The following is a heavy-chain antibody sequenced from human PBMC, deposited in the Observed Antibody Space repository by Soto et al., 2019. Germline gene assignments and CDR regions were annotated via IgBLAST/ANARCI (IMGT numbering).Heavy chain of an antibody. CDR3: ASLGVGDCANSYYYYGMDA. CDR1: GFTFSVYA. CDR2: VTANCGST. D-gene: IGHD2-21*02. J-gene: IGHJ6*02. V-gene: IGHV3-23*01. Sequence: WGSLRLSCAATGFTFSVYAMTWVRQAPGKGLEWVSAVTANCGSTYSEDSVQGRFTISRDNSKNTLFLQMKSLGAEDTAVYYCASLGVGDCANSYYYYGMDAWGPGTTVPVSS.